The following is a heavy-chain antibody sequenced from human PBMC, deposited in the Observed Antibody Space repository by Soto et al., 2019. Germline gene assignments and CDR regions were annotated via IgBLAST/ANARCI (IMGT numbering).Heavy chain of an antibody. CDR3: AREGLVLVPTTVTSDYYYYAMDV. D-gene: IGHD4-17*01. CDR1: GYTFISYE. CDR2: INSGNGNT. V-gene: IGHV1-3*01. J-gene: IGHJ6*02. Sequence: ASVNVSCKASGYTFISYEMNWVRQAPGQRLECLEGINSGNGNTKYPQKFPGRVTMTADESTSTVYMELRTLRPEDTAVYYCAREGLVLVPTTVTSDYYYYAMDVWGQGTTVTVSS.